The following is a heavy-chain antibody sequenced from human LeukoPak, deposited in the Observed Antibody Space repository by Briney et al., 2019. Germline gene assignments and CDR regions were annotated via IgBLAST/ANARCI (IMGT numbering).Heavy chain of an antibody. Sequence: GGSLRLSCAASGFTFSSYAMSWVRQAPGKGLEWVSAISGSGGSTYYADSVKGRFTISRDNSKNTLYLQMNSLRAEDTAVYYCAKCTWDYYDSSGTSPEFDYWGQGTLVTVSS. D-gene: IGHD3-22*01. CDR1: GFTFSSYA. J-gene: IGHJ4*02. CDR2: ISGSGGST. V-gene: IGHV3-23*01. CDR3: AKCTWDYYDSSGTSPEFDY.